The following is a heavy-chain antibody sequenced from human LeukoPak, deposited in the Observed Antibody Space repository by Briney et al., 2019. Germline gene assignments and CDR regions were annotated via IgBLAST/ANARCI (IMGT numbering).Heavy chain of an antibody. J-gene: IGHJ4*02. CDR3: AGTLGYCSDGVCYKGRYFDY. CDR2: IIPIFGTA. CDR1: GGTFSSYA. Sequence: SVKVSCKASGGTFSSYAISWVRQAPGQGLEWMGGIIPIFGTANYAQKFQGRVTITTDESTSTAYMELSSLRSEDTAVYFCAGTLGYCSDGVCYKGRYFDYWGQGTLVIVSS. D-gene: IGHD2-8*01. V-gene: IGHV1-69*05.